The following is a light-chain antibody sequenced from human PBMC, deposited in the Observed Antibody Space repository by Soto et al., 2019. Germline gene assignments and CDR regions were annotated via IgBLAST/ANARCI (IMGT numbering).Light chain of an antibody. V-gene: IGLV2-14*01. CDR1: NRDVGGYNY. CDR2: EVT. CDR3: SSYSSSSALDVI. J-gene: IGLJ2*01. Sequence: QSALAQPASVSGSPGQSSTISCAGTNRDVGGYNYVSWYQQYPGKAPKLIIYEVTYRPSGVSNRFSGSKSGNTASLTIYGRQAEDEADYYCSSYSSSSALDVIFGGGTKVTFL.